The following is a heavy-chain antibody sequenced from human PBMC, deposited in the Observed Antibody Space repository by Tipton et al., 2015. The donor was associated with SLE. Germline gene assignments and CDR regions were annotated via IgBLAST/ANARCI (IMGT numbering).Heavy chain of an antibody. CDR3: ANTNPGAFDI. V-gene: IGHV4-39*01. J-gene: IGHJ3*02. CDR2: IYYSGST. CDR1: GGSISSSSYY. Sequence: TLSLTCTVSGGSISSSSYYWGWIRQPPGEGLEWIGSIYYSGSTYYNPSPKSRVTISVDTSKNQFSLKLSSVTAADTAVYYCANTNPGAFDIWGQGTMVTVSS.